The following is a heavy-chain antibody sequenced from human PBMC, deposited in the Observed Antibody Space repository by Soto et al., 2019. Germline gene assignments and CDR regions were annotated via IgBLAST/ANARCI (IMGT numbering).Heavy chain of an antibody. Sequence: QVQLVQSGAEVKKPGASVKVSCKASGYTFTSYDINWVRQATGQGLEWMGWMNPNSGNTGYAQKFEGRVTMTRTTSISTAYMELSSLRSEDTAVYYCARAGITIFGVVIIYFDYWGQGTLVTVSS. CDR2: MNPNSGNT. J-gene: IGHJ4*02. V-gene: IGHV1-8*01. CDR1: GYTFTSYD. D-gene: IGHD3-3*01. CDR3: ARAGITIFGVVIIYFDY.